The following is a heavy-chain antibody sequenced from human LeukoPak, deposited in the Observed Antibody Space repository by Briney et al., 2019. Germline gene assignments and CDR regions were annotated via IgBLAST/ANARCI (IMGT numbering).Heavy chain of an antibody. CDR1: GDRVSTNNAA. D-gene: IGHD2-15*01. J-gene: IGHJ6*02. Sequence: SQTLALTCAISGDRVSTNNAAWSWSRQSPSRGLEWLGRTYYRSKWYNYYSGSVKSRITFNPDTSKNQFPLQLNPVTPEDTAVYYCAREKVVIAATHFYGMDVWGQGTTVTVSS. V-gene: IGHV6-1*01. CDR3: AREKVVIAATHFYGMDV. CDR2: TYYRSKWYN.